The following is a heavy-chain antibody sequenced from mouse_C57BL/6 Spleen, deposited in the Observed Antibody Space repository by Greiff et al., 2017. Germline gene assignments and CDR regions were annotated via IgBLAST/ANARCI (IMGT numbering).Heavy chain of an antibody. CDR2: ISDGGSYT. J-gene: IGHJ3*01. Sequence: EVKLMESGGGLVKPGGSLKLSCAASGFTFSSYAMSWVRQTPEKRLEWVATISDGGSYTYYPDNVKGRFTISRDNAKNNLYLQMSHLKSEDTAMYYCAARIYYDYDGFAYWGQGTLVTVSA. CDR1: GFTFSSYA. D-gene: IGHD2-4*01. V-gene: IGHV5-4*03. CDR3: AARIYYDYDGFAY.